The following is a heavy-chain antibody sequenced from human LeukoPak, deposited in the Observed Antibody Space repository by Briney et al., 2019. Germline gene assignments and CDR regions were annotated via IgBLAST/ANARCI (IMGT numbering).Heavy chain of an antibody. CDR2: ISPSGAST. V-gene: IGHV1-46*01. CDR1: GYTFTNYY. J-gene: IGHJ4*02. CDR3: ARVGGRSPRGPFDY. Sequence: ASVKVSCKASGYTFTNYYMHWVRQAPGQGLEWMGIISPSGASTTHAQKFQGRVTMTRDMSTTTVYMELSSLRSEGTAVYFCARVGGRSPRGPFDYWGQGTLVTVSS. D-gene: IGHD2-15*01.